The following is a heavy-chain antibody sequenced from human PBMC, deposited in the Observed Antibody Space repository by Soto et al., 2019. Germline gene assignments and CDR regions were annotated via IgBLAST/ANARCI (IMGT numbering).Heavy chain of an antibody. V-gene: IGHV3-23*01. J-gene: IGHJ4*02. CDR3: EKVSGSYYSEN. CDR1: GFTFSSYA. CDR2: ISGSGTGT. D-gene: IGHD1-26*01. Sequence: GGSLRLSCAASGFTFSSYAMTWVRQAPGKGLEWVSSISGSGTGTYSGDSVKGRFTISRDNSRDTLYLQVNSLRAEDTAVYYCEKVSGSYYSENWGQGTLVTVSS.